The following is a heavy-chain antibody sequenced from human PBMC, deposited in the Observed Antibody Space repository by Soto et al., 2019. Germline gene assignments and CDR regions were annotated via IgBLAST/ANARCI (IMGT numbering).Heavy chain of an antibody. CDR2: ISAYNGNT. J-gene: IGHJ6*02. CDR3: ARVVANVAGPYGMYV. CDR1: GYTFTSYV. V-gene: IGHV1-18*01. Sequence: ASVKVSCKAAGYTFTSYVISWVRQAPAQGLEWMGWISAYNGNTNFAQKLQGRVTMTTDTSTSTAYMELRSLRSDDTAVYYCARVVANVAGPYGMYVWSQGTTVTVSS. D-gene: IGHD6-19*01.